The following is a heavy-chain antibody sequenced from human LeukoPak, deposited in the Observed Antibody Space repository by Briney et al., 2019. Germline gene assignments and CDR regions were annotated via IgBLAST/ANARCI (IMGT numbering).Heavy chain of an antibody. J-gene: IGHJ4*02. V-gene: IGHV4-39*07. CDR2: INYVGST. CDR1: GGSISSSGYY. Sequence: PSETLSLTCTVSGGSISSSGYYWGWIGQPPGKGLEWIGNINYVGSTYYNPSLNSRVTISVDTSKNQFSLKLSSVTAADTAVYYWARPPYDILTGYWQWAPRYFDYWGQGTLVTVSS. D-gene: IGHD3-9*01. CDR3: ARPPYDILTGYWQWAPRYFDY.